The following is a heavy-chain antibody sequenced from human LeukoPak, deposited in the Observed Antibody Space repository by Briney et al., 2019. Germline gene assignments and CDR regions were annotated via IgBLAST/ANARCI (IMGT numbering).Heavy chain of an antibody. Sequence: GGSLRLSCAASGFTFSSYNMNWVRQAPGEGLEWVSSISGSSSYIYYADSVKGRFTISRDNAKNSLYLQMNSLRAEDTAVYYCARDSDSSGWLDYYMDVWGKGTTVTISS. J-gene: IGHJ6*03. CDR1: GFTFSSYN. CDR3: ARDSDSSGWLDYYMDV. D-gene: IGHD6-19*01. V-gene: IGHV3-21*01. CDR2: ISGSSSYI.